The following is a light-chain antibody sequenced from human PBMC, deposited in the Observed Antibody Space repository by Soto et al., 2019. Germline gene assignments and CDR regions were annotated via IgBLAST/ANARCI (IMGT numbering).Light chain of an antibody. J-gene: IGLJ2*01. CDR1: AGEVTSAYY. Sequence: QTVVTQEPSLTVSPVGTGTLTCASSAGEVTSAYYTNWLQQKPGQAPRALIYSTSDKHSWTPARFSGSLLGGKAALTRSAAEPEDEADYYCLLYYGGAQVLFGGGTKLTVL. CDR3: LLYYGGAQVL. V-gene: IGLV7-43*01. CDR2: STS.